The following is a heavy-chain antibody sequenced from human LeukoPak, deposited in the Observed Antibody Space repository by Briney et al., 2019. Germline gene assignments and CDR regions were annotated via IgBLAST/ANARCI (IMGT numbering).Heavy chain of an antibody. J-gene: IGHJ4*02. CDR1: GGSFSGYY. V-gene: IGHV4-34*01. CDR3: ARGRDSSSWYDGFDY. D-gene: IGHD6-13*01. CDR2: INHSGST. Sequence: SETLSLTCAVYGGSFSGYYWSWIRQPPGKGLEWIGEINHSGSTNYNPSFKSRVTISVDTSKNQFSLKLSSVTAADTAVYYCARGRDSSSWYDGFDYWGQGTLVTVSS.